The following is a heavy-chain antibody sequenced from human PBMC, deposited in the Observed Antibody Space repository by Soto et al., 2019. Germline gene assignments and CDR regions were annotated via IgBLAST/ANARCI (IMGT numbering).Heavy chain of an antibody. CDR3: ARHVAKHFGPLIPYGMNV. V-gene: IGHV1-18*01. D-gene: IGHD2-8*01. Sequence: QAQLFRSGPEVKIIGASVRLSCKASGFSFSNTGICWVRQAPGQGLEWLGWISTYNGDTRYAQKFQGRVTMTTDSSTRTTHMELRSLRSDDTAVYYCARHVAKHFGPLIPYGMNVWGQANTVSVSS. J-gene: IGHJ6*02. CDR2: ISTYNGDT. CDR1: GFSFSNTG.